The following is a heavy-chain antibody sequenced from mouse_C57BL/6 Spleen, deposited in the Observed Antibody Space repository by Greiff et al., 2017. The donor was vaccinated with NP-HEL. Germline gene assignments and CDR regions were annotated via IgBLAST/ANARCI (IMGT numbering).Heavy chain of an antibody. J-gene: IGHJ3*01. V-gene: IGHV1-18*01. CDR2: INPNNGGT. D-gene: IGHD2-1*01. CDR1: GYTFTDYN. CDR3: AREGAYGNYAWFAY. Sequence: EVQLQQSGPELVKPGASVKIPCKASGYTFTDYNMDWVKQSHGKSLEWIGDINPNNGGTIYNQKFKGKATLTVDKSSSTAYMELRSLTSEDTAVYYCAREGAYGNYAWFAYWGQGTLVTVSA.